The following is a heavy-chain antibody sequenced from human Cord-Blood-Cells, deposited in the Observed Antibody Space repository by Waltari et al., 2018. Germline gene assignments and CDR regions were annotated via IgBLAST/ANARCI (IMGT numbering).Heavy chain of an antibody. CDR3: ARVADYYGSGSYYLDAFDI. V-gene: IGHV1-69*01. J-gene: IGHJ3*02. Sequence: QVQLVQSGAEVKKPGSSVKVSCKASGGTFSSYAIRWGRQASGQGLEWKGGIIPIFGTANYAQKFQGRVTITADESTSTAYMELSSLRSEDTAVYYCARVADYYGSGSYYLDAFDIWGQGTMVTVSS. D-gene: IGHD3-10*01. CDR2: IIPIFGTA. CDR1: GGTFSSYA.